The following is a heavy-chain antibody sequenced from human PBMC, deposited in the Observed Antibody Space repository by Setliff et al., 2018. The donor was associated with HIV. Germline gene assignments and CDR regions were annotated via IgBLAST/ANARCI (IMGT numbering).Heavy chain of an antibody. J-gene: IGHJ6*03. CDR1: GGSFSGYY. CDR2: INHSGST. Sequence: SETLSLTCAVYGGSFSGYYWSWIRQSPGKGLEWIGEINHSGSTNYNPSLKSRLTTSADTSKKQFPLRLSSVTAADTAVYYCARGRRSAAAGTRWDYMDVWGKGTTVTVSS. V-gene: IGHV4-34*01. D-gene: IGHD6-13*01. CDR3: ARGRRSAAAGTRWDYMDV.